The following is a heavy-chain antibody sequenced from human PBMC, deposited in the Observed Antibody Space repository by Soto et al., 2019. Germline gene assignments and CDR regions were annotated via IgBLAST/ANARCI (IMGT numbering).Heavy chain of an antibody. Sequence: QTGGSLRLSCAASGFTFSSYGMHWVRQAPGKGLEWVAVIWYDGSNKYYADSVKGRFTISRDNSKNTLYLQMNSLRAEDTAVYYCARSTTMVRGVIIADYYGMDVWGQGTTVTVSS. CDR2: IWYDGSNK. D-gene: IGHD3-10*01. V-gene: IGHV3-33*01. CDR1: GFTFSSYG. CDR3: ARSTTMVRGVIIADYYGMDV. J-gene: IGHJ6*02.